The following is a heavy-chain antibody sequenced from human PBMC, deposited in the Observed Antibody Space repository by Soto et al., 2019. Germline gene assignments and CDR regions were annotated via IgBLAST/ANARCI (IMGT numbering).Heavy chain of an antibody. D-gene: IGHD2-2*01. CDR3: ARGVLVTPMPPYFDP. Sequence: SETLSLTCTVSGGSISSYYWSWIRQPPGKGLEWIGYIYYSGSTNYNPSLKSRVTISVDTSKNQFSLKLSSVTAADTAVYYCARGVLVTPMPPYFDPWGQGTLVTVSS. V-gene: IGHV4-59*01. CDR1: GGSISSYY. CDR2: IYYSGST. J-gene: IGHJ5*02.